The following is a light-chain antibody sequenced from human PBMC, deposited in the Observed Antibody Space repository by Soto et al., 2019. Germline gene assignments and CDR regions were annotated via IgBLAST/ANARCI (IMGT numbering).Light chain of an antibody. CDR2: GAS. Sequence: EIVLTQSPGTLSLSPGERATLSCRASQSVSSSYLAWYQQKPGQGPRLLIYGASTRATGIPDRFSGSGSGTEFTLTISNLQSEDFAVYHCQQYDKWPRTFGQGTKVDIK. CDR3: QQYDKWPRT. V-gene: IGKV3-15*01. CDR1: QSVSSSY. J-gene: IGKJ1*01.